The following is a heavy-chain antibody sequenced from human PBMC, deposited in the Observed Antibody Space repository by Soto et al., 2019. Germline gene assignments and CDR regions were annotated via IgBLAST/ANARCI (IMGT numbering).Heavy chain of an antibody. Sequence: SETLSLTCTVSNGSVSSGTYSWSWVRQPPGKCLEWIGYIYYSGTTYYTPSLKSRLTMSMDRANDHFSLNLTSVTAADTAVYFCARGHYYYGMDVWGQGITVTVSS. CDR1: NGSVSSGTYS. V-gene: IGHV4-30-2*01. J-gene: IGHJ6*02. CDR3: ARGHYYYGMDV. CDR2: IYYSGTT.